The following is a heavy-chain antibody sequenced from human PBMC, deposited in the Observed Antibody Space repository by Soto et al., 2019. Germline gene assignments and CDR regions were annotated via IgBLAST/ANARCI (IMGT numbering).Heavy chain of an antibody. D-gene: IGHD1-1*01. CDR3: ARQTTFISSWFDY. CDR1: GGSISSGGYY. J-gene: IGHJ5*01. V-gene: IGHV4-31*03. CDR2: IYRSGNA. Sequence: SETLSLTCTVSGGSISSGGYYWGWIRQLPGKGLEWMGYIYRSGNAYYNPSLESRLTISVDTSKNQFSLKLNSVTAADTALYFCARQTTFISSWFDYWGHGTLVTVSS.